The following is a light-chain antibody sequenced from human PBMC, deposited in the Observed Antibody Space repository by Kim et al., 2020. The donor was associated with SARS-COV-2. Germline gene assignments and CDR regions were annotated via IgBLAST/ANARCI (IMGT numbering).Light chain of an antibody. J-gene: IGKJ2*01. V-gene: IGKV1-17*01. Sequence: DIQMTQSPSSLSASVGDRVTITCRASQVIRNDLGWYQQKLGTAPKRLIYAASSLQSGVPSRFSGSGSGTEFTLTISSLQPEDFATYYGLQYNSYPLTFGQGTKLEI. CDR2: AAS. CDR1: QVIRND. CDR3: LQYNSYPLT.